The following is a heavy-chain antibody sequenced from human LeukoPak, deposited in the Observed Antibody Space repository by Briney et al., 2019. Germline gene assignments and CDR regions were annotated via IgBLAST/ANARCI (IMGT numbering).Heavy chain of an antibody. V-gene: IGHV3-53*01. Sequence: PGGSLRLSCAASGLTVSSNHMSWVRQAPGKGLEWVSLIKSDGTNEYSDSVKGRFPTSTDNSKHTLFLQINSLRVEDTAVYYCARLRRGYWGRGTPASVPS. CDR2: IKSDGTN. J-gene: IGHJ4*02. CDR3: ARLRRGY. CDR1: GLTVSSNH.